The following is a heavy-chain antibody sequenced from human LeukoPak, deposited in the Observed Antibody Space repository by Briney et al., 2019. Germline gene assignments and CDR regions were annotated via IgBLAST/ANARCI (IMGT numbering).Heavy chain of an antibody. D-gene: IGHD1-26*01. CDR1: GYTLTNFD. Sequence: ASVKVSCKTSGYTLTNFDINWVRQATGQGLEWMGWMNPNTGNAGYAQKFQDRVTITWDASISTAYMDLSSLRSEDTAVYYCARVGYSNSYDYWGQGTQVTASS. CDR2: MNPNTGNA. CDR3: ARVGYSNSYDY. J-gene: IGHJ4*02. V-gene: IGHV1-8*01.